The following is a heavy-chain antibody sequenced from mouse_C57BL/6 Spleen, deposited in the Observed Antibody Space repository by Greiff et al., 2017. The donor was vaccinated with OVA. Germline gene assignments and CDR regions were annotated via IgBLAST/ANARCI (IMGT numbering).Heavy chain of an antibody. CDR3: ARLAFKVVPANFDY. CDR1: GYTFTDYY. D-gene: IGHD1-1*01. V-gene: IGHV1-26*01. Sequence: EVQLQQSGPELVKPGASVKISCKASGYTFTDYYMNWVKQSHGKSLEWIGDINPNNGGTSYNQKFKGKATLTVDKSSSTAYMELRSLTSEDSAVYYCARLAFKVVPANFDYWGQGTTLTVSS. CDR2: INPNNGGT. J-gene: IGHJ2*01.